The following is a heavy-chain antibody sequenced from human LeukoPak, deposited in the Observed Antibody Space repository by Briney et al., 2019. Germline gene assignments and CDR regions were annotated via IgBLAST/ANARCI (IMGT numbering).Heavy chain of an antibody. CDR3: VRGYSFGPYGMDV. Sequence: GGSLRLSCSASGFPFSSYAMHWVRQAPGKGLEYVSAISDSGGSTYYADSVKGRFTISRDNSKNELYLQMSSLRAEDMAVYFCVRGYSFGPYGMDVWGQGTTVTVSS. CDR2: ISDSGGST. CDR1: GFPFSSYA. D-gene: IGHD2-15*01. V-gene: IGHV3-64D*09. J-gene: IGHJ6*02.